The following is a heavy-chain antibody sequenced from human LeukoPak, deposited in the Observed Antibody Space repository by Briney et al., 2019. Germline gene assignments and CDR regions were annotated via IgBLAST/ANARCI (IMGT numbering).Heavy chain of an antibody. Sequence: GGSLRLSCTASGFTFSSYWMHWVRQAPGKGLVWVSRINSDGSSTTSADSVKGRFTISRDNAKNTLYLQMNSLRAEDTAVYYCAKGGATVIDYWGQGTLVTVSS. V-gene: IGHV3-74*01. J-gene: IGHJ4*02. CDR2: INSDGSST. CDR1: GFTFSSYW. CDR3: AKGGATVIDY. D-gene: IGHD4-17*01.